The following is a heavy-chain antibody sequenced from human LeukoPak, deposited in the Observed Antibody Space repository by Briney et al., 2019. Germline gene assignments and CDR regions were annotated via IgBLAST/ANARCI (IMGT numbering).Heavy chain of an antibody. V-gene: IGHV4-39*01. CDR1: GDSIGSSNNY. CDR3: ARRGITYSSSFFAY. D-gene: IGHD6-13*01. J-gene: IGHJ4*02. Sequence: SETLSLTCTVSGDSIGSSNNYWAWVRQPPGKGLEWLGSIFYSGSTYYNPSLKSRVTISADTSKNQFSPNLYSVTAADTATCYCARRGITYSSSFFAYWGQGTLVTVSS. CDR2: IFYSGST.